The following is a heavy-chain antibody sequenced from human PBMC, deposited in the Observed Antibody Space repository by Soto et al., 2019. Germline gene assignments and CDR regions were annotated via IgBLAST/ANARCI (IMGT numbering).Heavy chain of an antibody. V-gene: IGHV1-69*13. Sequence: ASVKVSCKASGGTFSSYAISWVRQAPGQGLEWMGGIIPIFGTANYAQKFQGRVTITADESTSTAYMELSSLRSEDTAVYYCARVPERQNSYFDYWGQGTLVTVS. CDR3: ARVPERQNSYFDY. D-gene: IGHD1-1*01. J-gene: IGHJ4*02. CDR1: GGTFSSYA. CDR2: IIPIFGTA.